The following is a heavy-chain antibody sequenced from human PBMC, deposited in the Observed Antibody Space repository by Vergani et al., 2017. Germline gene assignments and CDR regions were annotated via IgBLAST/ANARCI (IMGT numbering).Heavy chain of an antibody. D-gene: IGHD6-13*01. J-gene: IGHJ6*02. V-gene: IGHV3-30*18. CDR2: ISYDGSNK. Sequence: VQLVESGGGVVQPGRSLRLSCAASGFTFSSYGMHWVRQAPGKGLEWVAVISYDGSNKYYADSVKGRFTISRDNSKNTLYLQMNSRRAEDTAVYYCAKDSLPKAAVVYGMDVWGQGTTVTVSS. CDR1: GFTFSSYG. CDR3: AKDSLPKAAVVYGMDV.